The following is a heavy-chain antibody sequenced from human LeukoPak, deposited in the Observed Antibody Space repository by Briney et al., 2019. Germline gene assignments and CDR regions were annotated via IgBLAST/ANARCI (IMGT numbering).Heavy chain of an antibody. CDR2: ISWNSGSI. D-gene: IGHD2-8*01. J-gene: IGHJ4*02. Sequence: LGGSLRLSCAASGFTFDDYAMHWVRQAPGKGLEWVSGISWNSGSIGYADSVKGRFTISRDNAKNSLYLQMNSLRAEDTAVYYCARAEGDIVLMVYAPGGHFDYWGQGTLVSVSS. V-gene: IGHV3-9*01. CDR1: GFTFDDYA. CDR3: ARAEGDIVLMVYAPGGHFDY.